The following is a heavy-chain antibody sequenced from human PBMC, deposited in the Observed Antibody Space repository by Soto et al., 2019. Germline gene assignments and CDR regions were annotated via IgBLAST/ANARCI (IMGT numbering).Heavy chain of an antibody. CDR1: GDSVSGNSAA. D-gene: IGHD3-16*01. CDR2: TYYRSKRYN. CDR3: SRECAYYESWDSYFEC. J-gene: IGHJ4*02. Sequence: SQTLSLTCAISGDSVSGNSAAWNWIRQSPSRGLEWLGRTYYRSKRYNDYAVSVKSRITVTPDTSKNQFSLHLNSVTPEDTAVYYCSRECAYYESWDSYFECLGQGALITSSS. V-gene: IGHV6-1*01.